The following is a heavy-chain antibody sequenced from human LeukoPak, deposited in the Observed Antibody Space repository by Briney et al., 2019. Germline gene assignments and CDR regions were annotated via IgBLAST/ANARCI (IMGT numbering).Heavy chain of an antibody. J-gene: IGHJ5*02. CDR2: VYHSGTT. CDR1: GGSTITIDW. CDR3: VGRRPWFDP. V-gene: IGHV4-4*02. Sequence: SDTLSLTCAVSGGSTITIDWWSWVRQRPGKGLEWIGDVYHSGTTNYNPSLKSRVTISVDNSKNQFSLKVTFVTAADTAVYYCVGRRPWFDPRGQGVLVTVSS.